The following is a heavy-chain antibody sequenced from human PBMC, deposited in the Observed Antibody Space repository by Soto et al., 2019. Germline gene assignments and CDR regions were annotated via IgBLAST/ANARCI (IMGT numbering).Heavy chain of an antibody. CDR3: ARRRATTIFGVAYYYYGMDV. CDR1: GGSISSSSYY. Sequence: PSETLSLTCTVSGGSISSSSYYWGWIRQPPGKGLEWIGSIYYSGSTYYNPSLKSRVTISVDTSKNQFSLKLSSVTAADTAVYYCARRRATTIFGVAYYYYGMDVWGQGTTVTVSS. D-gene: IGHD3-3*01. V-gene: IGHV4-39*01. J-gene: IGHJ6*02. CDR2: IYYSGST.